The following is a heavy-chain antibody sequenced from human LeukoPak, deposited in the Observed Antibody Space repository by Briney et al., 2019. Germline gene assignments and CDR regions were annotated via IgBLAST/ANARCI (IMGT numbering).Heavy chain of an antibody. J-gene: IGHJ6*02. Sequence: GRSLRLSCAASGFTFSSYAMHWVRQAPGKGLEWVAVISYDGSNKYYADSVKGRFTISRDNSKNTLYLQMNSLRAEDTAVYYCAKDLSTRSVAAAVGGWYYYGMDVWGQGTTVTVSS. CDR2: ISYDGSNK. CDR3: AKDLSTRSVAAAVGGWYYYGMDV. V-gene: IGHV3-30-3*01. D-gene: IGHD6-13*01. CDR1: GFTFSSYA.